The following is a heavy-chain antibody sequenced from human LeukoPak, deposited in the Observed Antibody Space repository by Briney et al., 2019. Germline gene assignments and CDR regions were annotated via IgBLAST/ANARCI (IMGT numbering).Heavy chain of an antibody. D-gene: IGHD1-26*01. J-gene: IGHJ4*02. CDR3: ARDGIVGSPLFKFDY. CDR1: GFTFNNYA. V-gene: IGHV3-30-3*01. Sequence: GRSLRLSCAASGFTFNNYAIHWVRQAPGKGLEWVAIISFDGGNKYYADSVKGRFTISRDNSKNTLYLQMNSLRAEDTAFYYCARDGIVGSPLFKFDYWGQGTLVTVSS. CDR2: ISFDGGNK.